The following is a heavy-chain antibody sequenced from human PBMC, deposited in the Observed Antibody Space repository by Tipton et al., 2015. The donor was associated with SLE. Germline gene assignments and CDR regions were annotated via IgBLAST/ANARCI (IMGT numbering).Heavy chain of an antibody. Sequence: SLRLSCAASGFILRSYAMSWVRQAPGKGLEWVSIIYSGSDTTYYADSVKGRFTISRDNSKNTLYLQLNSLRAEDTAVYYCARDVANTRVARFDSWGQGTLVTVSS. J-gene: IGHJ4*02. V-gene: IGHV3-23*03. D-gene: IGHD2-15*01. CDR1: GFILRSYA. CDR3: ARDVANTRVARFDS. CDR2: IYSGSDTT.